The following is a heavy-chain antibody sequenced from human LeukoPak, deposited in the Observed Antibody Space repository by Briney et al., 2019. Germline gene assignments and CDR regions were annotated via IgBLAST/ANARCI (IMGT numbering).Heavy chain of an antibody. CDR1: GYTFTAYF. CDR2: INPDSGDT. V-gene: IGHV1-2*06. Sequence: GASVKVSCKASGYTFTAYFMHWVRQAPGQGLEWMGRINPDSGDTHYAQKFEGRVTMTRDPFTSTAYMELNRLTSDDTAVYYCARNDNNYYGSGAYPPDYWGQGTLVTVSS. J-gene: IGHJ4*02. D-gene: IGHD3-10*01. CDR3: ARNDNNYYGSGAYPPDY.